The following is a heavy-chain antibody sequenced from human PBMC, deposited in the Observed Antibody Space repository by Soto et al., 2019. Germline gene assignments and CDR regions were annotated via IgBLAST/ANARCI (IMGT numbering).Heavy chain of an antibody. Sequence: KTSDTLSLTCTVSGGSIINGDYYWSWIRQPPGKGLEWIGYIYYSGNTYYNPSLKSRVMISVDTSKNQFSLNLSSVTAADTAVYYCASGYYDILTGRDTKYYFDYWGQGALVTVSS. CDR2: IYYSGNT. D-gene: IGHD3-9*01. CDR1: GGSIINGDYY. J-gene: IGHJ4*02. CDR3: ASGYYDILTGRDTKYYFDY. V-gene: IGHV4-30-4*02.